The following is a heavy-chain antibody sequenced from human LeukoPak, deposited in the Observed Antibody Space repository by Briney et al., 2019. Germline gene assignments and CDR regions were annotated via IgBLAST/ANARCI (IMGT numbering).Heavy chain of an antibody. V-gene: IGHV3-23*01. D-gene: IGHD3-22*01. CDR2: ISDSGART. CDR1: GITLSNYG. Sequence: PGGSLRLSCAVSGITLSNYGMSWVRQAPGKGLEWVAGISDSGARTNYADSVKGRFTISRDNPKNTLDLQMNSLRAEDTAVYFCAKRGVVIRVILVGFHKEAYYFDSWGQGALVTVSS. J-gene: IGHJ4*02. CDR3: AKRGVVIRVILVGFHKEAYYFDS.